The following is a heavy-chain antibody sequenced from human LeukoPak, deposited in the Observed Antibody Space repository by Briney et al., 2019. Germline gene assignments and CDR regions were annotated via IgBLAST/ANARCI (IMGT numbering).Heavy chain of an antibody. CDR1: GFTFSSYS. CDR3: ARGVSPRWSGWYFDL. V-gene: IGHV3-48*04. D-gene: IGHD4-23*01. Sequence: GGSQRLSCAASGFTFSSYSMNWVRQAPGKGLEWVSYISSSSSTIYYADSGKGRFTISRDNAKNSLYLQMNSLRAEDTAVYYCARGVSPRWSGWYFDLWGRGTLVTVSS. CDR2: ISSSSSTI. J-gene: IGHJ2*01.